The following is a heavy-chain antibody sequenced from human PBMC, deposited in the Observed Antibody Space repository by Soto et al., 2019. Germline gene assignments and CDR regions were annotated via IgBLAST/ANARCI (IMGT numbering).Heavy chain of an antibody. V-gene: IGHV4-59*01. D-gene: IGHD1-1*01. Sequence: QVQLQESGPGLVKPSETLSLTCTVSGGSISSYYWSWIRQSPGKGLEWIGDISDSGSTGYNPSLKSRITISVDMSKNQFSLKMRSVTAADTAVYYCARVGGSRTTGFDYWGQGTLVTVSS. CDR2: ISDSGST. CDR3: ARVGGSRTTGFDY. CDR1: GGSISSYY. J-gene: IGHJ4*02.